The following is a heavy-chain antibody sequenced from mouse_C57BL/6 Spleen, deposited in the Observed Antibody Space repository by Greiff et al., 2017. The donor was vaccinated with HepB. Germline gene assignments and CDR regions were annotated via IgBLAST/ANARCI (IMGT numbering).Heavy chain of an antibody. Sequence: VQLQQSGPELVKPGASVKISCKASGYTFTDYYMNWVKQSHGKSLEWIGAINPNNGGTSYNQKFKGKATLTVDKSSSTAYMELRSLTSEDSAVYYCARSPGGSSYQYFDVWGTGTTVTVSS. CDR2: INPNNGGT. J-gene: IGHJ1*03. CDR1: GYTFTDYY. CDR3: ARSPGGSSYQYFDV. D-gene: IGHD1-1*01. V-gene: IGHV1-26*01.